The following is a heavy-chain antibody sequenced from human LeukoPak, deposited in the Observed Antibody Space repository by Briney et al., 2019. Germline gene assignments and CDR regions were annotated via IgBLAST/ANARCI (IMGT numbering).Heavy chain of an antibody. CDR2: IYYSGST. V-gene: IGHV4-39*07. CDR3: ARDRSSGWHDY. Sequence: SETLSLTCTVSGGSISSSSYYWGWIRQPPGKGLEWIGSIYYSGSTYYNPSLKSRVTITVDTSKNQFSLKLSSVTAADTAVYYCARDRSSGWHDYWGQGTLVTVSS. CDR1: GGSISSSSYY. D-gene: IGHD6-19*01. J-gene: IGHJ4*02.